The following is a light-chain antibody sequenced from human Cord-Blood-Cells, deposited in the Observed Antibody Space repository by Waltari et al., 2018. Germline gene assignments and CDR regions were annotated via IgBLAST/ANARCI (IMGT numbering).Light chain of an antibody. CDR1: QSVSSN. CDR3: QQYNNWPPA. J-gene: IGKJ1*01. V-gene: IGKV3-15*01. Sequence: EIVMTQSPATLSLSPGERATLSCRASQSVSSNLAWYQQKPGQAPRLLIYGASTRATGIPARFSGSGSGTEFTLTISSLQSEDFAVYYCQQYNNWPPAFGRGTKVEIK. CDR2: GAS.